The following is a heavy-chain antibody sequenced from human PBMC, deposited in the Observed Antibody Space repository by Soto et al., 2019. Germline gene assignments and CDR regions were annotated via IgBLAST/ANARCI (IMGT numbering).Heavy chain of an antibody. D-gene: IGHD1-7*01. V-gene: IGHV4-34*01. CDR3: ARAYLTGTTPPYTSFDR. Sequence: QVQLLQWGTGALKPSETLSLTCTVHGGSLGGYYWNWIRQSPGKALEWIGEGSHVDSTNYNPSLRGRATSSLDSPTIPFSPKLTSMTAADTAGYYCARAYLTGTTPPYTSFDRWGPGTLVTVSS. CDR2: GSHVDST. CDR1: GGSLGGYY. J-gene: IGHJ5*02.